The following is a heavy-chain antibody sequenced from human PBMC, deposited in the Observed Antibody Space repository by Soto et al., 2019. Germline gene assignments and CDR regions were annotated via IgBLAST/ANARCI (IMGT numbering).Heavy chain of an antibody. CDR3: ARDVAVALIDY. V-gene: IGHV1-18*01. J-gene: IGHJ4*02. CDR1: GYTFTSYG. Sequence: QVQLVQSGAEVKKPGASVKVSCKASGYTFTSYGISWVRQAPGQGLEWMGWISAYNGNTKYAQKLQGRGDMTKDTSTSTAYMELRSMRSDDTAVYYWARDVAVALIDYWGQGTLVTVSS. CDR2: ISAYNGNT. D-gene: IGHD6-19*01.